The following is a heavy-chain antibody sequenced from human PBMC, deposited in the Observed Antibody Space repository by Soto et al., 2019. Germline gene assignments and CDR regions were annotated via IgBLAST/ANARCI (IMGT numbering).Heavy chain of an antibody. CDR3: VRDRGYPDSFDI. V-gene: IGHV3-74*01. CDR2: INSDGTTI. Sequence: GGSLRLSCAASGFNFGPFWMHWVSQAPGKGLVWVSHINSDGTTIVYADSVKGRFTISRDNAKNTLYLQMNSLRVEDTAVYFCVRDRGYPDSFDIWGPGTLVTVSS. J-gene: IGHJ3*02. D-gene: IGHD3-10*01. CDR1: GFNFGPFW.